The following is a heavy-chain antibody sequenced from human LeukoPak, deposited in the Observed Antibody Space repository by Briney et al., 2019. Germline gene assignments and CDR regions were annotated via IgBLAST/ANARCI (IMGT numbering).Heavy chain of an antibody. CDR1: GFPFSTYA. CDR3: AKSSLGYGMDV. Sequence: GGSLILSCAVSGFPFSTYAMTWVRQAPGKGLEWVSAISGSAGSTYYADSVKGRFTISRDKSKNTLYLQMNSLRAEDTALYYCAKSSLGYGMDVWGQGTTVTVSS. V-gene: IGHV3-23*01. CDR2: ISGSAGST. J-gene: IGHJ6*02. D-gene: IGHD7-27*01.